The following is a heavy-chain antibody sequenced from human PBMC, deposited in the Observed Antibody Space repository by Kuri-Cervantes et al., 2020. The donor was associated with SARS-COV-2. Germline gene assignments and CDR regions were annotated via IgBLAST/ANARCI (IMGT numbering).Heavy chain of an antibody. Sequence: ASVKVSCKASGYTFTSYYMHWVRQAPGQGLEWMGIINPSGGSTSYAQKFQGRVTMTRDTSISTAYMELSRLRSDDTAVYYCARAYLWSGYYTDYYMDVWGKGTTGTESS. J-gene: IGHJ6*03. CDR1: GYTFTSYY. CDR2: INPSGGST. V-gene: IGHV1-46*01. CDR3: ARAYLWSGYYTDYYMDV. D-gene: IGHD3-3*01.